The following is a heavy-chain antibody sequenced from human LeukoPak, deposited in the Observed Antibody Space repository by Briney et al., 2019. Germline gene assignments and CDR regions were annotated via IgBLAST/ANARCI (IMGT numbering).Heavy chain of an antibody. D-gene: IGHD2-2*01. CDR1: RFTFSSYW. Sequence: QPGGSLRLSCAASRFTFSSYWMHWVRQAPGKGLVWVSRIDTDGSTTTYADSVKGRFTISRDNAKNTLYLQMNSLRAEDTAVYYCAKEDIVVVPAAHYWGGGTLVTVSS. CDR3: AKEDIVVVPAAHY. J-gene: IGHJ4*02. V-gene: IGHV3-74*01. CDR2: IDTDGSTT.